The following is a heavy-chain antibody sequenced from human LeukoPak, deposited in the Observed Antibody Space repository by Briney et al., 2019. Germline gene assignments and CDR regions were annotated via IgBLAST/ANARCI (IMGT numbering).Heavy chain of an antibody. Sequence: SQTLSLTCTVSGGSISSGSYYWSWIRQPAGKGLEWIGRIYTSGSTNYNPSLKSRVTIAVDTSKNQFSLKLSSVTAADTAVYYCASSGGYCSSTSCYYYYMDVWGKGTTVTVSS. CDR3: ASSGGYCSSTSCYYYYMDV. D-gene: IGHD2-2*01. V-gene: IGHV4-61*02. CDR1: GGSISSGSYY. J-gene: IGHJ6*03. CDR2: IYTSGST.